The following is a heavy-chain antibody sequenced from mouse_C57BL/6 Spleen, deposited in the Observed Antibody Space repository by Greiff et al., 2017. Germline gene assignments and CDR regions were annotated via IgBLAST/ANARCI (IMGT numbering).Heavy chain of an antibody. V-gene: IGHV1-69*01. Sequence: QVQLQQSGAELVMPGASVKLSCKASGYTFTSYWMHWVKQRPGQGLEWIGEIDPSDSYTNYNQKFKGKSTLTVDKSSSTAYMQLSSLTSEDSAVYYCARPSSYYGSPYFDYWGQGTTLTVSS. J-gene: IGHJ2*01. CDR3: ARPSSYYGSPYFDY. CDR2: IDPSDSYT. CDR1: GYTFTSYW. D-gene: IGHD1-1*01.